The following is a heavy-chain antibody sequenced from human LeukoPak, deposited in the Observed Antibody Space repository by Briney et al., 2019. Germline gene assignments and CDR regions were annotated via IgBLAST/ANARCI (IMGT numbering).Heavy chain of an antibody. J-gene: IGHJ4*02. CDR2: ISWNSGSI. D-gene: IGHD6-19*01. CDR1: GFTFDDYA. CDR3: AKDIKGSGWAFDY. V-gene: IGHV3-9*01. Sequence: HPGRSLRLSCAASGFTFDDYAMHWVRQAPGKGLEWVSGISWNSGSIGYADSVKGRFTISRDNAKNSLYLQMNSLRAEDTALYYCAKDIKGSGWAFDYWGQGTLVTVSS.